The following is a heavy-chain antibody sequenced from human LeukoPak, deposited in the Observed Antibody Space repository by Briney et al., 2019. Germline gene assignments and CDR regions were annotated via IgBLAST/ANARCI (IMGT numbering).Heavy chain of an antibody. Sequence: SSETLSLTCTVSGGSISSYYWSWIRQPPGKGLEWIGHIDYSGSTNYNPSLKSRVTISVDTSKNQFSLNLSSVTAADTAVYYCARYSSGWYGEGFDYWGQGTLVSVPS. J-gene: IGHJ4*02. V-gene: IGHV4-59*01. CDR2: IDYSGST. CDR1: GGSISSYY. D-gene: IGHD6-19*01. CDR3: ARYSSGWYGEGFDY.